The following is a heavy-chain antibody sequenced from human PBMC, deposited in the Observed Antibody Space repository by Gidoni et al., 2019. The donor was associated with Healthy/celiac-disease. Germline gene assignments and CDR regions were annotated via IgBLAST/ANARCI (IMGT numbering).Heavy chain of an antibody. J-gene: IGHJ3*02. V-gene: IGHV3-9*01. CDR2: ISWNSGSI. D-gene: IGHD1-26*01. CDR3: AKGKIWSGKRNRVDDAFDI. CDR1: GFTFDDSA. Sequence: EVQLVESGGGVVQPGRSLRLSCAASGFTFDDSAMHWVRQAPGKGLEWVSGISWNSGSIGYADSVKGRFTISRDNAKNSLYLQMNSLRAEDTALYYCAKGKIWSGKRNRVDDAFDIWGQGTMVTVSS.